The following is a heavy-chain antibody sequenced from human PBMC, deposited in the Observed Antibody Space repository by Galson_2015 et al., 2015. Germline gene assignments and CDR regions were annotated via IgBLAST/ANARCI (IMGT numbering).Heavy chain of an antibody. CDR3: AKDPTCIAVAGCWFDP. J-gene: IGHJ5*02. D-gene: IGHD6-19*01. CDR1: GFTFSSYA. Sequence: SLRLSCAASGFTFSSYAMSWVRQAPGKGLEWVSGISGSGGSTYYADSVKGRFTISRDNSKNTLYLQMNSLRAEDTAVYYCAKDPTCIAVAGCWFDPWGRGTLVTVSS. V-gene: IGHV3-23*01. CDR2: ISGSGGST.